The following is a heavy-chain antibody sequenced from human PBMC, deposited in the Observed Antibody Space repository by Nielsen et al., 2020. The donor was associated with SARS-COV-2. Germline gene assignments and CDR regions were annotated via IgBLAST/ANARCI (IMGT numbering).Heavy chain of an antibody. CDR1: GFTFDDYA. CDR2: ISWNSGSI. Sequence: GGSLRLSCAASGFTFDDYAMHWVRQAPGKGLEWVSGISWNSGSIGYADSVKGRLTISRDNAKNSLYLQMNSLRAEDTALYYCAKGGVWGDAFDIWGQGTMVTVSS. D-gene: IGHD3-16*01. J-gene: IGHJ3*02. CDR3: AKGGVWGDAFDI. V-gene: IGHV3-9*01.